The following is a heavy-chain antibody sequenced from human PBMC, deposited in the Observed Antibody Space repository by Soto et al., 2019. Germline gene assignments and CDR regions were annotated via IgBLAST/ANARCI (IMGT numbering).Heavy chain of an antibody. CDR2: IGGGGDT. CDR1: GFAFNTYA. CDR3: VKDRMSYNSVWGPFDV. J-gene: IGHJ3*01. Sequence: EVRLLESGGGLVQPGGSLRVSCAASGFAFNTYAMTWVRQAPGKGLAWVSSIGGGGDTYYADSVTGRFTISRDDYKSTLFLQMNSLRAEETAVYYCVKDRMSYNSVWGPFDVWGQGTLVIVSS. V-gene: IGHV3-23*01. D-gene: IGHD3-16*01.